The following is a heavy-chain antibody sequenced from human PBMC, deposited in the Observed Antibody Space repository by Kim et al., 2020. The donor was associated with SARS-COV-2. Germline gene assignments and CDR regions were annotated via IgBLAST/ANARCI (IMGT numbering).Heavy chain of an antibody. Sequence: SETLSLTCTVSGGSVSSGSYYWSWIRQPPGKGLEWIGYIYYSGSTNYNPSLKSRVTMSVDTSKNQFSLKLSSVTAADTAVYYCARGEDILTGHHPCDYWGQGSLVTVSS. D-gene: IGHD3-9*01. CDR1: GGSVSSGSYY. V-gene: IGHV4-61*01. CDR2: IYYSGST. J-gene: IGHJ4*02. CDR3: ARGEDILTGHHPCDY.